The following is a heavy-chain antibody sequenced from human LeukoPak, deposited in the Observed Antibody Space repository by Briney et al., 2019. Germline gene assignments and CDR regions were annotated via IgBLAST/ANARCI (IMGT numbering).Heavy chain of an antibody. CDR3: ARVGYSYGYGCDY. CDR1: GFTFSSYS. Sequence: GGSLRLSCAASGFTFSSYSMNWVRQAPGKGLEWVSSISSSSSYIYYADSVKGRFTISRDNAKNSLYLQMNSLRAEDTAVYYCARVGYSYGYGCDYWGQGTLVTVSS. V-gene: IGHV3-21*01. CDR2: ISSSSSYI. J-gene: IGHJ4*02. D-gene: IGHD5-18*01.